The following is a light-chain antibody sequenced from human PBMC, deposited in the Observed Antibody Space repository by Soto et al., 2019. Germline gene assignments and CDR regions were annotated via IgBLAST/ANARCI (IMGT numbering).Light chain of an antibody. J-gene: IGKJ1*01. CDR2: DAS. CDR3: QQYETFSGT. Sequence: DIQMTHSPSTLSASVGDTVTVTCRASQSVSVWLACYQQKPVEAPKLLIYDASALPRGVPSRFSGSGSGTKFTLTIASLQPDDFATYYCQQYETFSGTFGPGTKVDI. CDR1: QSVSVW. V-gene: IGKV1-5*01.